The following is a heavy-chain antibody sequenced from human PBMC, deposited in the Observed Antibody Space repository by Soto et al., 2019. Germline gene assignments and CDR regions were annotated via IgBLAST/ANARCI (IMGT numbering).Heavy chain of an antibody. CDR2: INDGGDYT. D-gene: IGHD3-3*01. CDR1: GFAFSSFA. CDR3: ARRTWRGRADY. J-gene: IGHJ4*02. Sequence: EVHLSESGGGLVQPGGSLRLSCAASGFAFSSFAMSWVRQAPGEGLEWVSAINDGGDYTYYADSVKGRFTISRDNSKNTLYLQLNSLRVEDTAIYYCARRTWRGRADYWGQGILVTVSS. V-gene: IGHV3-23*01.